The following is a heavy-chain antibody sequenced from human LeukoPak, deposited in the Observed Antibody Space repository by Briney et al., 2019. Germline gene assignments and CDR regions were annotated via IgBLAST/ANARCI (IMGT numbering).Heavy chain of an antibody. CDR2: INQSGSA. V-gene: IGHV4-34*01. CDR1: GGSSSGYY. J-gene: IGHJ4*02. Sequence: PSETLSLTCAVYGGSSSGYYWCWIRQSPGKGLEWIGEINQSGSANQNPSLKSRVTMSIDTSKNQFSLKLYSVTAADTAVYYCARGYGSGSYFVYWGQGTLVTVSS. CDR3: ARGYGSGSYFVY. D-gene: IGHD3-10*01.